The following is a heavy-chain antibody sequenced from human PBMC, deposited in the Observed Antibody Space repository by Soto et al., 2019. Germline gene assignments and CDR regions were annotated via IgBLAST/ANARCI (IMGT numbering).Heavy chain of an antibody. V-gene: IGHV3-66*01. Sequence: GRSLRLSCAASGFTVSSNYMSWVRQAPGKGLEWVSLISSGGNTYYADSVKGRFTISRDNSKNTLYLQMNSLRAEDTAVYYCAKMSENDAFDIWGQGTMVTVSS. CDR2: ISSGGNT. CDR3: AKMSENDAFDI. CDR1: GFTVSSNY. J-gene: IGHJ3*02.